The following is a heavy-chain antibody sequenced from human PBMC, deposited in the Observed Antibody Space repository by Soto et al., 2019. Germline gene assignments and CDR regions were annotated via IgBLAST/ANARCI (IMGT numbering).Heavy chain of an antibody. CDR1: GDSISNGDYY. CDR2: IDSSGST. CDR3: ASRYLY. V-gene: IGHV4-30-4*01. D-gene: IGHD3-16*02. J-gene: IGHJ4*02. Sequence: LSLTCTVSGDSISNGDYYWSWIRQPPGRGLEWIGYIDSSGSTYYNPSLKSRLTMSVDMSKNQFSLRLTSVTAADTAVYYCASRYLYWGQGLLVTAPQ.